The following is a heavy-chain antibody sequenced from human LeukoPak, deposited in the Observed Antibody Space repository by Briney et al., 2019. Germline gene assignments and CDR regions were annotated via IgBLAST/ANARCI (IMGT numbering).Heavy chain of an antibody. CDR3: ARKRDDGDYHIDY. Sequence: PSETLSLTCAVYGGSFSGYYWSWIRQHPGKGLEWIGYICYSGTTYYNPSLKSRVTISVDTSKNQFSLKLTSVTAADTAVYHCARKRDDGDYHIDYWGQGTLVTVSS. CDR1: GGSFSGYY. V-gene: IGHV4-31*11. CDR2: ICYSGTT. D-gene: IGHD4-17*01. J-gene: IGHJ4*02.